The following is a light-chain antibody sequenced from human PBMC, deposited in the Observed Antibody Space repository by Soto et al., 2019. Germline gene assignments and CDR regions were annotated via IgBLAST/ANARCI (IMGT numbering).Light chain of an antibody. CDR3: RQCYSSPRT. J-gene: IGKJ1*01. CDR1: QSITTY. CDR2: AAS. V-gene: IGKV1-39*01. Sequence: DIQMTQSPSTLSASVGDRVTITCRASQSITTYVNWYQQKLGKAPTLLIYAASSLQSGVPSRFSGSISGTDFTLPISSLQPEDLATCFCRQCYSSPRTFGQGTKVEI.